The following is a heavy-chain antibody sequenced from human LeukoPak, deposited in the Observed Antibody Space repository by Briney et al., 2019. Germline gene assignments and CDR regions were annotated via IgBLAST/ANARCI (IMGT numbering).Heavy chain of an antibody. J-gene: IGHJ3*02. D-gene: IGHD3-22*01. CDR2: ISGSGGST. CDR3: AKVIRGVVVITTGDAFDI. V-gene: IGHV3-23*01. CDR1: GFTFSSYG. Sequence: GGSLRLSCAASGFTFSSYGMSWVRQAPGKGLEWVSAISGSGGSTYYADSVKGRFTISRDNSKNTLYLQMNSLRAEDTAVYYCAKVIRGVVVITTGDAFDIWGQGTMVTVSS.